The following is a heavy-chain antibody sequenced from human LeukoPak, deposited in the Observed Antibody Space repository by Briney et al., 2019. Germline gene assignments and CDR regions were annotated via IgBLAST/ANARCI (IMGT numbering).Heavy chain of an antibody. CDR1: GFTFTGYY. J-gene: IGHJ6*03. CDR2: INPNSGGT. D-gene: IGHD3-10*01. Sequence: ASVKVSCKASGFTFTGYYMHWVRQAPGQGLEWMGWINPNSGGTNYAQKFQGRVTMTRDTSITTAYMELSSLRSEDTAVYYCATSIPGSGSYYYYYMDVWGKGTTVTVSS. CDR3: ATSIPGSGSYYYYYMDV. V-gene: IGHV1-2*02.